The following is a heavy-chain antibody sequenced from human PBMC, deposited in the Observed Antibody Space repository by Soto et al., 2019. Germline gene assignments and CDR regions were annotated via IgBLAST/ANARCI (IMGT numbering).Heavy chain of an antibody. J-gene: IGHJ5*02. Sequence: QVQLQESGPGLVKPSETLSLTCTVSGGSISSYYWSWIRQPAGKGLEWIGRIYTSGSTNYNPSLKSRVTMSVGTSTNQFSLKLSSVTAADTAVYYCARGWGELHDPRFGWFDPWGQGTLVTVSS. D-gene: IGHD1-26*01. V-gene: IGHV4-4*07. CDR1: GGSISSYY. CDR2: IYTSGST. CDR3: ARGWGELHDPRFGWFDP.